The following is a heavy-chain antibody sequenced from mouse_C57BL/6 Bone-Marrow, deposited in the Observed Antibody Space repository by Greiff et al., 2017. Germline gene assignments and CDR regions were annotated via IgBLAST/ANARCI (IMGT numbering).Heavy chain of an antibody. D-gene: IGHD1-1*01. CDR2: IWSGGSK. J-gene: IGHJ2*01. CDR1: GFSLTSYG. CDR3: SRNIYYYGSGLAD. Sequence: VKLVESGPGLVQPSQSLSITCTVSGFSLTSYGVHWVRQSPGKGLEWLGVIWSGGSKDHTAAFISRLSISEDNSEGQVFFKMHMLQAVATAIYYFSRNIYYYGSGLADWGQGTTLTVSS. V-gene: IGHV2-2*01.